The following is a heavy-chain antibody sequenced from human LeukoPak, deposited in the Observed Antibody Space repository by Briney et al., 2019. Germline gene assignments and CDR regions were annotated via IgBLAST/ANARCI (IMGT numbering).Heavy chain of an antibody. CDR2: INPNSGGT. CDR3: ARAIRGYSSSWYVLADY. V-gene: IGHV1-2*02. D-gene: IGHD6-13*01. CDR1: GYTFTGYY. Sequence: GASVKVSCKASGYTFTGYYMHWVRQVPGQGLEWMGWINPNSGGTNYAQKFQGRVTMTRDTSISTAYMELSRLRSDDTAVYYCARAIRGYSSSWYVLADYWGQGTLVTVSS. J-gene: IGHJ4*02.